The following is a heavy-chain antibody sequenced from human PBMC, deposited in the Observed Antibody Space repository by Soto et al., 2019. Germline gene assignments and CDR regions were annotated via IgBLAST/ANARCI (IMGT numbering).Heavy chain of an antibody. V-gene: IGHV1-18*01. CDR1: GYTFTIYG. Sequence: GASVKVSCKASGYTFTIYGISRVRQAPGQGLEWMGWISAYNGNTNYAQKLQGRVTMTTDTSTSTAYMELRSLRSDDTAVYYCARSSPPYCTNGVCHGPFDYWGQGTLVTVSS. D-gene: IGHD2-8*01. J-gene: IGHJ4*02. CDR2: ISAYNGNT. CDR3: ARSSPPYCTNGVCHGPFDY.